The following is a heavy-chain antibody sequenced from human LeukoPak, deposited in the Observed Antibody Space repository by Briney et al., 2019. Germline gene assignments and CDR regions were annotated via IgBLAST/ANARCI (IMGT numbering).Heavy chain of an antibody. J-gene: IGHJ6*02. CDR1: GGSFSGYY. Sequence: NPSETLSLTCAVYGGSFSGYYWSWIRQPPGKGLEWIGEINHSGSTNYNPSLKSRVTISVDTSKNQFSLKLSSVTAADTAVYYCARVQLWSLYYYYYGMDVWSQGTTVTVSS. CDR2: INHSGST. V-gene: IGHV4-34*01. CDR3: ARVQLWSLYYYYYGMDV. D-gene: IGHD5-18*01.